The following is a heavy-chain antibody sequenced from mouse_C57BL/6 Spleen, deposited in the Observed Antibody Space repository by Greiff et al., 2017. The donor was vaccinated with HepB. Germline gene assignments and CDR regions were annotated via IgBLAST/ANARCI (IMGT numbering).Heavy chain of an antibody. J-gene: IGHJ2*01. V-gene: IGHV1-64*01. Sequence: VQLQQPGAELVKPGASVKLSCKASGYTFTSYWMHWVKQRPGQGLEWIGMIHPNSGSTNYNEKFKSKATLTVDKSSSTAYMQLSSLTSEDSAVYYCARLGYYGGVDYWGQGTTLTVSS. D-gene: IGHD1-1*01. CDR2: IHPNSGST. CDR1: GYTFTSYW. CDR3: ARLGYYGGVDY.